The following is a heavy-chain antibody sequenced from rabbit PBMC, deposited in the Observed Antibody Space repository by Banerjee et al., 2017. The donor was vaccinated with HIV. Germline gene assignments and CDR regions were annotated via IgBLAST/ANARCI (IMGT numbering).Heavy chain of an antibody. J-gene: IGHJ4*01. CDR1: GFTFSSNG. CDR2: INIGSGRT. D-gene: IGHD4-2*01. Sequence: QQQLEESGGGLVKPGGTLTLTCKASGFTFSSNGMGWVRQAPGKGLELIACINIGSGRTWYANWVNGRFTISRSTSLDTVELKMTSLTAADTATYFCARDVDADNVPDYFNLWGQGTLVTVS. V-gene: IGHV1S43*01. CDR3: ARDVDADNVPDYFNL.